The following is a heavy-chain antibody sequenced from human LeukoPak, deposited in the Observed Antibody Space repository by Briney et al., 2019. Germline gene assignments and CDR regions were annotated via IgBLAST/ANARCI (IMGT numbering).Heavy chain of an antibody. J-gene: IGHJ3*02. D-gene: IGHD3-3*01. Sequence: GGSLRLSCAASGFTFSSYAMHWVRQAPGQRLEWMGWINAGNGNTKYSQKFQGRVTITRDTSASTAYMELSSLRSEDTAVYYCASSIGVVIHPRSAFDIWGQGTMVTVSS. V-gene: IGHV1-3*01. CDR1: GFTFSSYA. CDR3: ASSIGVVIHPRSAFDI. CDR2: INAGNGNT.